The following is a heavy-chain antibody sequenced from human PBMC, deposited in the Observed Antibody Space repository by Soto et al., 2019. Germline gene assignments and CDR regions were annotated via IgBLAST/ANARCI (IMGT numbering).Heavy chain of an antibody. CDR2: IYYSGST. J-gene: IGHJ5*02. Sequence: SETLSLTCTVSGGSISSSSYYWGWIRQPPGKGLEWIGSIYYSGSTYYNPSLKSRVTISVDTSKNQFSLKLSSVTAADTAVYYCARPKGAGTTPENWFDPWGQGTLVTVSS. CDR3: ARPKGAGTTPENWFDP. D-gene: IGHD1-7*01. V-gene: IGHV4-39*01. CDR1: GGSISSSSYY.